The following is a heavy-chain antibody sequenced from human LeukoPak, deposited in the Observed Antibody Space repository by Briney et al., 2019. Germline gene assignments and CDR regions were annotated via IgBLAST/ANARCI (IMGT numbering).Heavy chain of an antibody. Sequence: PSETLSLTCAVYGGSFSDSYRSWIRQPPGEGLEWIGEINHDGTTNYNPSLKSRVTILVDTSKNQFSLNLSSVTAADTAVYYCARGSNSVAYWGQGTLVTVSP. CDR2: INHDGTT. V-gene: IGHV4-34*01. CDR1: GGSFSDSY. D-gene: IGHD4-23*01. J-gene: IGHJ4*02. CDR3: ARGSNSVAY.